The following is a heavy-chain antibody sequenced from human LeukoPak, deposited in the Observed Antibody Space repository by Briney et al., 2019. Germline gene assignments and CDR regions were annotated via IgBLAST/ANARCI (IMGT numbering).Heavy chain of an antibody. Sequence: PGVSLGLSCTSSDLTFSNYEMHWVRQAPGKGLDWVSYISSSSSTIYYADSVEGRFTISRDNAKNSLYLQMNSLRAEDTAIYYCARGRYDFWSGPRAYYFDYWGQGTLVTVSS. D-gene: IGHD3-3*01. CDR3: ARGRYDFWSGPRAYYFDY. V-gene: IGHV3-48*03. J-gene: IGHJ4*01. CDR1: DLTFSNYE. CDR2: ISSSSSTI.